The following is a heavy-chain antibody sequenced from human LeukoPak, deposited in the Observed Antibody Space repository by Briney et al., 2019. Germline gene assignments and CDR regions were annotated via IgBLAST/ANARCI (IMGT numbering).Heavy chain of an antibody. D-gene: IGHD4-17*01. CDR2: VIPILGTA. CDR1: GGTFSSYA. V-gene: IGHV1-69*10. CDR3: ASSDGDYGINYFDY. Sequence: SVKVSCKASGGTFSSYAISWVRQAPGQGLEWMGGVIPILGTANYAQKFQGRVTITADKSTSTAYMELSSLRSEDTAVYYCASSDGDYGINYFDYWGQGTLVTVSS. J-gene: IGHJ4*02.